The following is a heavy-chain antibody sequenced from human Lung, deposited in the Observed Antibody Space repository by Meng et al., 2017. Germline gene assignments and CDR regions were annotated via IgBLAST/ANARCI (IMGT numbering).Heavy chain of an antibody. J-gene: IGHJ4*02. Sequence: QGQLQQWGPGLLKPSGTLSLPFVVSGGSFSDYYWSWIRQPPGKGLEWIGEINHSGSTNYNPSLESRATISVDTSQNNLSLKLSSVTAADSAVYYCARGPTTMAHDFDYWGQGTLVTVSS. V-gene: IGHV4-34*01. D-gene: IGHD4-11*01. CDR1: GGSFSDYY. CDR3: ARGPTTMAHDFDY. CDR2: INHSGST.